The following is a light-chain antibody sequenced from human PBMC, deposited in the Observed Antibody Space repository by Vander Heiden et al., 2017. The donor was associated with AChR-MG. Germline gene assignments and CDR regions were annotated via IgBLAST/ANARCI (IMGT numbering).Light chain of an antibody. CDR1: PDGSSSS. Sequence: EIVLTQPPATLSLSPGEASTLSCRASPDGSSSSFAWYQQKPGQTPRLLIYGASNRATGSPDKFSGSGSGTDFTFTNSRLGPEDFAVYYCQQYGSSPQTFGQGTKVEIK. V-gene: IGKV3-20*01. CDR2: GAS. CDR3: QQYGSSPQT. J-gene: IGKJ1*01.